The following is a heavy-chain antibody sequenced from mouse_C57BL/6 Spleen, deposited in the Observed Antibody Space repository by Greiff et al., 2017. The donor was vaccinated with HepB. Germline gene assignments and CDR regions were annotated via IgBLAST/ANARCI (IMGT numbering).Heavy chain of an antibody. CDR1: GFTFSNYW. CDR3: TATLDSSGSAWFAY. V-gene: IGHV6-3*01. D-gene: IGHD3-2*02. CDR2: IRLKSDNYAT. J-gene: IGHJ3*01. Sequence: EVMLVESGGGLVQPGGSMKLSCVASGFTFSNYWMNWVRHSPEKGLEWVAQIRLKSDNYATHYAESVKGRFTISRDDSKSSVYLQMNNLRAEDTGIYYCTATLDSSGSAWFAYWGQGTLVTVSA.